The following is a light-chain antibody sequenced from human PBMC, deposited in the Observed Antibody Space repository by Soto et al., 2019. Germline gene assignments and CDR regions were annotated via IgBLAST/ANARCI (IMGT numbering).Light chain of an antibody. V-gene: IGLV3-21*04. CDR2: YDS. CDR1: NIGSKS. Sequence: SYELTQPPSVSVAPGKSARITCGGNNIGSKSVHWYQPKTVQAPVLVIYYDSDRPSGIPERFYGSNSGNTATLTISRVESGDEADYYCQVWDSSSDHAVFGGGTQLTVL. J-gene: IGLJ7*01. CDR3: QVWDSSSDHAV.